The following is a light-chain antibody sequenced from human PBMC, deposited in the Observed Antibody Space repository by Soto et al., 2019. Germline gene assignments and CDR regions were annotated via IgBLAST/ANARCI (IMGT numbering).Light chain of an antibody. J-gene: IGLJ2*01. CDR3: MLHVGSGISV. CDR1: SGSVSSSYL. Sequence: QTVVTQEPSVSVSAGETVALTCGLTSGSVSSSYLPSWYQQTPGQAPRTLIYNTNTRSFGVPDRFSGSMLGNKAALTITGARADDESNYYCMLHVGSGISVFGGGTKVTVL. CDR2: NTN. V-gene: IGLV8-61*01.